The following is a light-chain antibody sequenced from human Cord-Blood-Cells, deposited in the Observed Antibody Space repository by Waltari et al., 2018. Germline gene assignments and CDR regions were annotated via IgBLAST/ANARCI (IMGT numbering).Light chain of an antibody. J-gene: IGKJ1*01. CDR1: QSVLYSSNNKKY. V-gene: IGKV4-1*01. Sequence: DIVMTQSPDSLAVSLGERATINCKSSQSVLYSSNNKKYLAWYQQKPGQPPKRLIYWASTRESGVPDRFSASGSGTDFTLTISSLQAEDVAVYYCQQYYSTLWTFGQGTKVEIK. CDR2: WAS. CDR3: QQYYSTLWT.